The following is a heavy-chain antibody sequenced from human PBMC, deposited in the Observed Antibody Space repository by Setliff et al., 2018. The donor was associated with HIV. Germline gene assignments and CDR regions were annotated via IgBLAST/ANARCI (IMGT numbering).Heavy chain of an antibody. CDR2: SYYSSRT. CDR1: DASISTSNFL. CDR3: GRLETGPATSAYGPFIS. Sequence: PSETLSLTCTVSDASISTSNFLWGWIRQSPGKGLEWIGSSYYSSRTYYNPSLKNRVTISADTSKNHLSLKLTSLTAADTAVYYCGRLETGPATSAYGPFISWGQGKMVTVSS. D-gene: IGHD4-17*01. J-gene: IGHJ5*02. V-gene: IGHV4-39*02.